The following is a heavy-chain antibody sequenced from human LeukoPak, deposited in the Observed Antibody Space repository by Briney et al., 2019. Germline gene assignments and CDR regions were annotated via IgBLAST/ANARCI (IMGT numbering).Heavy chain of an antibody. CDR2: IKRKTDGGAD. D-gene: IGHD6-6*01. V-gene: IGHV3-15*01. CDR1: GFTFSNAW. Sequence: GGSLRLSCAASGFTFSNAWMSWVRQAPGKALEWVGRIKRKTDGGADDYAAPVKGRFTISRDDSKNTPYLQMNSLKTEDTAVYYCTSFYSGSSHWGQGTLVTVSS. CDR3: TSFYSGSSH. J-gene: IGHJ4*02.